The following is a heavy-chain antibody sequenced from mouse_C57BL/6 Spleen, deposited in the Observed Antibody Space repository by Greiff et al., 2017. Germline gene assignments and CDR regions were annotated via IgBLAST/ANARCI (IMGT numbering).Heavy chain of an antibody. CDR2: ISDGGSYT. V-gene: IGHV5-4*03. J-gene: IGHJ2*01. CDR3: ASDNYYGSSFDY. CDR1: GFTFSSYA. Sequence: DVKLQESGGGLVKPGGSLKLSCAASGFTFSSYAMSWVRQTPAKRLEWVATISDGGSYTYYPDNVKGRFTISRDNAKNNLYLQMSHLKSEDTARYYCASDNYYGSSFDYWGQGTTLTVSS. D-gene: IGHD1-1*01.